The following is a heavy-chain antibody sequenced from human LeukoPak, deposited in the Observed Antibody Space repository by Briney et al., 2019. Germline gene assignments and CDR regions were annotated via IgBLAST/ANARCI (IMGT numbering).Heavy chain of an antibody. CDR2: INHSGST. CDR3: SGGLREYYGSGISFDL. D-gene: IGHD3-10*01. Sequence: SETLSLTCAVYGGSFSGYYWSWIRQPPGKGLEWIGEINHSGSTNYNPSLKSRVTISVDTSKHQFSLKLSSVSAAGTAVYLCSGGLREYYGSGISFDLWGQGTLVTVSS. V-gene: IGHV4-34*01. CDR1: GGSFSGYY. J-gene: IGHJ5*02.